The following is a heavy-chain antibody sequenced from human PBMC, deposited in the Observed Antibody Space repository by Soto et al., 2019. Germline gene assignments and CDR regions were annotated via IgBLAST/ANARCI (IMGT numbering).Heavy chain of an antibody. V-gene: IGHV3-23*01. J-gene: IGHJ4*02. CDR3: AKFFVETGGSSGWPWSFHY. D-gene: IGHD6-25*01. CDR2: ISGSGGTT. CDR1: GFTFSSYA. Sequence: EVQLLESGGGLVQPGRSLRLSCAASGFTFSSYAMSWVRQAPGKGLEWVAAISGSGGTTYYADSVKGWFTISRDNSKNTLFLQMNSLRAEDTAVYYCAKFFVETGGSSGWPWSFHYWCQGTLVNVSS.